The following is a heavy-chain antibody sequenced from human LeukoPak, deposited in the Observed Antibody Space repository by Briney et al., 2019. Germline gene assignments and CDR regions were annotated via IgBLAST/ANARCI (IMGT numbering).Heavy chain of an antibody. Sequence: GGSLRLSCVASGFTFSNYAMMWVRQTPERRLEWVSAIRGSGRHTFYADSVKGRFTISRDNFKNTLYLQMNSLRADDSAVYYSARDPNGDYIGAFDFQRWGLGTLVTVSS. D-gene: IGHD4-17*01. CDR1: GFTFSNYA. V-gene: IGHV3-23*01. CDR2: IRGSGRHT. J-gene: IGHJ1*01. CDR3: ARDPNGDYIGAFDFQR.